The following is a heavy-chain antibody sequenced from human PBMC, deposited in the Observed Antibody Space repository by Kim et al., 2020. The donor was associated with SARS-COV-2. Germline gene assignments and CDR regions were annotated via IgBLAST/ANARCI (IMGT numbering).Heavy chain of an antibody. CDR2: MNPNSGNT. J-gene: IGHJ3*02. CDR3: ARVRGVRLVIRTNDAFDI. CDR1: GYTFTSYD. V-gene: IGHV1-8*01. Sequence: ASVKVSCKASGYTFTSYDINWVRQATGQGLEWMGWMNPNSGNTGYAQKFQGRVTMTRNTSISTAYMELSSLRSEDTAVYYCARVRGVRLVIRTNDAFDIWGQGTMVTVSS. D-gene: IGHD3-9*01.